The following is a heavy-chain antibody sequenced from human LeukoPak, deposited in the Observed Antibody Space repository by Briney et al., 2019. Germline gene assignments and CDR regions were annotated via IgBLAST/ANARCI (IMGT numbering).Heavy chain of an antibody. D-gene: IGHD3-3*01. CDR2: IYYSGST. Sequence: SETLSLTCTVSGGSISSGDYYWSWIRQPPGKGLEWLGYIYYSGSTYYNPSLKSRVTISVDTSKNQFSLKLSSVTAADTAVYYCARDGASSIIPVDYYYGMDVWGQGTTVTVSS. J-gene: IGHJ6*02. V-gene: IGHV4-30-4*01. CDR3: ARDGASSIIPVDYYYGMDV. CDR1: GGSISSGDYY.